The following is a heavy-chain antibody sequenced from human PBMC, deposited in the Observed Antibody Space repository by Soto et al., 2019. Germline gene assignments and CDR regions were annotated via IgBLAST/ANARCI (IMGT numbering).Heavy chain of an antibody. J-gene: IGHJ6*02. CDR2: INPNSGGT. CDR3: ARGHLAVPEKYSRSRPFGYYYYGMDV. D-gene: IGHD6-13*01. V-gene: IGHV1-2*02. Sequence: ASVKVSCKASGYTFTGYYMHWVRQAPGQGLEWMGWINPNSGGTNYAQKFQGRVTMTRDTSISTAYMELSSLRSEDTAVYYCARGHLAVPEKYSRSRPFGYYYYGMDVWGQGTTVTVSS. CDR1: GYTFTGYY.